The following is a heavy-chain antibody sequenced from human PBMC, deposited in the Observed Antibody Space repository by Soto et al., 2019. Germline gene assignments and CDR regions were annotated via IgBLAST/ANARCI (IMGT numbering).Heavy chain of an antibody. CDR1: GFTFSSCA. Sequence: EVQLLESGGGLVQPGGSLRLSCAASGFTFSSCAINWVRQAPGMGLEWVSGISGSGGSTYYADSVKGRFTISRDHSKNTVWRPMNSVRAEDTDVYYGAKDGSRWYDGVWRGTEGWGQGTLGTVSS. CDR2: ISGSGGST. CDR3: AKDGSRWYDGVWRGTEG. V-gene: IGHV3-23*01. J-gene: IGHJ4*02. D-gene: IGHD6-13*01.